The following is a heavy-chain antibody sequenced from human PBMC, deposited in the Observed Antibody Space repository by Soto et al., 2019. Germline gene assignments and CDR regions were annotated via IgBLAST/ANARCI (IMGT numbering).Heavy chain of an antibody. J-gene: IGHJ4*02. CDR3: ARGPVAGISGCDF. CDR2: IWHDGSSG. Sequence: QVQLVESGGGVVQPGRSLRLSCAASGFIFSSYGMHWVRQAPGKGLEWVAIIWHDGSSGYYADSVKGRFTISRDNSGKTLYLDMNSLRVDDTAVYYCARGPVAGISGCDFWGQGTLVTVSS. V-gene: IGHV3-33*08. D-gene: IGHD3-3*02. CDR1: GFIFSSYG.